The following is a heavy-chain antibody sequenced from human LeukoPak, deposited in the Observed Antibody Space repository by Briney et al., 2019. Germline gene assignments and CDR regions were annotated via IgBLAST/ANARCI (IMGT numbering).Heavy chain of an antibody. Sequence: GGSLRLSCAASGFTVSSNYMSWVRQAPGKGLEWVSVIYSGGSTYYADSVKGRFTISRHNSKNTLYLQMNSLRAEDTAVYYCARGASGMATINDLIFDYWGQGTLVTVSS. CDR1: GFTVSSNY. CDR2: IYSGGST. V-gene: IGHV3-53*04. J-gene: IGHJ4*02. CDR3: ARGASGMATINDLIFDY. D-gene: IGHD5-24*01.